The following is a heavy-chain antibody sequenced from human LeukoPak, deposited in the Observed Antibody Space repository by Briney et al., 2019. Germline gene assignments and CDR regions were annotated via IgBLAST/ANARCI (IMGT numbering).Heavy chain of an antibody. CDR1: GGSISSGSYY. V-gene: IGHV4-61*02. J-gene: IGHJ6*02. CDR3: ARAYYGMDV. Sequence: SQTLSLTCTVSGGSISSGSYYWSWIRQPAGKGLEWIGRIYTSGSTNYNPSLKSRVTISVGTSKNQFSLKLSSVTAADTAVYYCARAYYGMDVWGQGTTVTVSS. CDR2: IYTSGST.